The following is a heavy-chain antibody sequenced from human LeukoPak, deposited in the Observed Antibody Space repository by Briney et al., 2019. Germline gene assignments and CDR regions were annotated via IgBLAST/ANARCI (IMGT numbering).Heavy chain of an antibody. CDR1: GYTFTSYD. J-gene: IGHJ4*02. CDR3: ARGPDYGDYYDY. D-gene: IGHD4-17*01. Sequence: AASVKVSCKASGYTFTSYDINWVRQAPGQGLEWMGWMNPNSGNTGYAQKFQGRVTMTRNTSISTAYMELSSLRSEDTAVYYCARGPDYGDYYDYWGQGTLVTVSS. CDR2: MNPNSGNT. V-gene: IGHV1-8*01.